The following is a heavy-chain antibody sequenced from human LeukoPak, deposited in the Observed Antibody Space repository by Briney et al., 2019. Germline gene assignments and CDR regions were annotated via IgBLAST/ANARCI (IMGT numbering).Heavy chain of an antibody. CDR2: ISAYNGNT. Sequence: ASVKVSCKASGYTFTSYGISWVRQAPGQGLEWIGWISAYNGNTNYAQKLQGRVTMTTDTSTSTAYMELRSLRSDDTAVYYCARHPRYYYDSSGYWVYWGQGTLVTVSS. D-gene: IGHD3-22*01. V-gene: IGHV1-18*01. J-gene: IGHJ4*02. CDR3: ARHPRYYYDSSGYWVY. CDR1: GYTFTSYG.